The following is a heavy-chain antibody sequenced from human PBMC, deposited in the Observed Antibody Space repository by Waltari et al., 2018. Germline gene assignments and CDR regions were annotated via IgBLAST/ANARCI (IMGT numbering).Heavy chain of an antibody. CDR3: ATNYDILTGYYDDYYYYMDV. V-gene: IGHV4-61*02. CDR1: GGSISSGSYY. J-gene: IGHJ6*03. Sequence: QVQLQESGPGLVKPSQTLSLTCTVSGGSISSGSYYWSWIRQPAGKGLEWIGRIYTSGSTNYDASLKRRVTISVDTSKNQFSLKLSSVTVADTAVYYCATNYDILTGYYDDYYYYMDVWGKGTTVTVSS. CDR2: IYTSGST. D-gene: IGHD3-9*01.